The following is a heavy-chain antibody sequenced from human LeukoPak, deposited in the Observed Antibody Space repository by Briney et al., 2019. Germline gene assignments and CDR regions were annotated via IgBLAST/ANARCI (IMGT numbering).Heavy chain of an antibody. Sequence: GGSLRLSCAASGFTFSSYAMSWVRQAPGKGLEWVSAISGSGGSTYYADSVKGRFTISRDNSKNTLYLQMNGLRAEDTAVYYCANPTSIAARENWFDPWGRGTLVTVSS. V-gene: IGHV3-23*01. J-gene: IGHJ5*02. CDR2: ISGSGGST. D-gene: IGHD6-6*01. CDR3: ANPTSIAARENWFDP. CDR1: GFTFSSYA.